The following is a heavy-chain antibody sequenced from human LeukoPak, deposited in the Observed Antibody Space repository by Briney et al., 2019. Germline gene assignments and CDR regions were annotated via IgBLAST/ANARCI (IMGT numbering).Heavy chain of an antibody. CDR2: IYYSGST. D-gene: IGHD3-22*01. V-gene: IGHV4-39*01. J-gene: IGHJ4*02. CDR1: GGSISSSSYY. CDR3: ARVSYYDSSGYYPYYFDY. Sequence: SETLSLTCTVSGGSISSSSYYWGWIRQPPGKGLEWIGSIYYSGSTYYNPSLKSRVTISVDTSKNQFSLKLSSVTAADTAVYYCARVSYYDSSGYYPYYFDYWGQGTLVTVSS.